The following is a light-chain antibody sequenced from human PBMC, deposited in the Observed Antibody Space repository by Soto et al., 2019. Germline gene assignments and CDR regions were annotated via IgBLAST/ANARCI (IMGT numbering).Light chain of an antibody. Sequence: DIQMTQSPSSVSASVGDRVTITCRASQGISGWLAWYQQKPGTAPKLLIYAASTLQSGVPSRFSGSGSGTDFTLTISSLQHEDFATYYCQPDNSFPLTFGRGTKVEIK. CDR3: QPDNSFPLT. V-gene: IGKV1-12*01. J-gene: IGKJ4*01. CDR1: QGISGW. CDR2: AAS.